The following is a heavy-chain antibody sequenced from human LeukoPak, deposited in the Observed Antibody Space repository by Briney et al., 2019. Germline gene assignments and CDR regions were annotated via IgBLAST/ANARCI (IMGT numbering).Heavy chain of an antibody. CDR1: GFTFSSYW. D-gene: IGHD3-3*01. J-gene: IGHJ4*02. V-gene: IGHV3-23*01. CDR3: ATMGYDFWSGYWPDY. Sequence: PGGSLRLSCAASGFTFSSYWMSWVRQAPGKGLERVSTISGSGGSTDYADSVKGRFTISRDNSKNTLYLQMDSLGAEDTAEYYCATMGYDFWSGYWPDYWGQGTLVTVSS. CDR2: ISGSGGST.